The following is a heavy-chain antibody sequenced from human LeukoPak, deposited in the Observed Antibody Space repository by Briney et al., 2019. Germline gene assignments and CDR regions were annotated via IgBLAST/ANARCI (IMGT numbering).Heavy chain of an antibody. Sequence: GGSLRLSCAASGFTFSSYAMHWVRQAPGKGLEWVAVISYDGSNKYYADSVKGRFTISRDNSKNTLYLQMNSLRAEDTAVYYCAKGYRLPFDYWGQGTLVTVSS. CDR1: GFTFSSYA. J-gene: IGHJ4*02. V-gene: IGHV3-30-3*01. CDR2: ISYDGSNK. D-gene: IGHD2-21*02. CDR3: AKGYRLPFDY.